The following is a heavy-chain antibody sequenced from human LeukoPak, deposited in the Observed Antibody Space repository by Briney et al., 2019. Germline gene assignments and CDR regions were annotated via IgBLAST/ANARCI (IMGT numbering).Heavy chain of an antibody. CDR1: GGSISIYY. Sequence: SETLSLTCTVSGGSISIYYWSWIRQPAGKGLEWIGHIYTSGSTNYNPSLKSRVTMSVETSKNQFSLKLSSVTAADTAVYYCARGPTTMTRAFDYWGQGTLVTVSS. D-gene: IGHD4-17*01. CDR3: ARGPTTMTRAFDY. CDR2: IYTSGST. V-gene: IGHV4-4*07. J-gene: IGHJ4*02.